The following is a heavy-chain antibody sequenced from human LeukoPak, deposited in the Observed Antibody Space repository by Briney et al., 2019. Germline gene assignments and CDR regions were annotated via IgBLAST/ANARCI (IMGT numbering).Heavy chain of an antibody. J-gene: IGHJ4*02. Sequence: SVKVSCKASGGTFSSYAISWVRQAPGQGLEWMGRIIPILGIANYAQKFQGRVTITADKSTSTAYMELSSLRSEDTAVYYCARDWAYLYSGSYESFDYWGQGTLVTVSS. CDR1: GGTFSSYA. CDR3: ARDWAYLYSGSYESFDY. D-gene: IGHD1-26*01. V-gene: IGHV1-69*04. CDR2: IIPILGIA.